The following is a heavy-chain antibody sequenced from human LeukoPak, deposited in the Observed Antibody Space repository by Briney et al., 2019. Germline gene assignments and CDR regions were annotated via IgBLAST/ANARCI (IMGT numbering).Heavy chain of an antibody. V-gene: IGHV4-59*08. D-gene: IGHD2-21*02. CDR3: ARAYCVGDCTVLHIYFDN. Sequence: PSETLSLTCSVSGDSITGYSWSWIRQTPGKGLEWIVYIYYNGDTHYNPSLNSRLSMSVDTPKKQFSLNLRSVMAADTAVYYCARAYCVGDCTVLHIYFDNWGQGTLVTVSS. CDR2: IYYNGDT. J-gene: IGHJ4*02. CDR1: GDSITGYS.